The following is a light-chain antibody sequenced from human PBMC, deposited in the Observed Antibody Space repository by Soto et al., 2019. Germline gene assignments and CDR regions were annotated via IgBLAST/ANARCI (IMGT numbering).Light chain of an antibody. CDR3: SSYTSSSTLV. Sequence: SALTQPASVSGSPGQSITISCTGTSSDVGGYNYVSWYQQHPGKAPKLMIYDVSNRPSGVSNRFPGSKSGNTASLTISGLQAEDEADYYCSSYTSSSTLVFGTGTKVTVL. J-gene: IGLJ1*01. CDR1: SSDVGGYNY. CDR2: DVS. V-gene: IGLV2-14*01.